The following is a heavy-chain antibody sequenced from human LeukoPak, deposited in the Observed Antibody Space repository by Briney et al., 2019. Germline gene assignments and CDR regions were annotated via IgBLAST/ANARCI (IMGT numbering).Heavy chain of an antibody. CDR3: ARHLRMPGGARLYNWNDGGIIDY. CDR2: IYHSGST. Sequence: PSQTLSLTCTISGGSISSGGYYWSWIRQPPGKGLEWIGYIYHSGSTYYNPSLKSRVTISVDRSKNQFSLKLSSVTAADTAVYYCARHLRMPGGARLYNWNDGGIIDYWGQGTLVTVSS. V-gene: IGHV4-30-2*01. J-gene: IGHJ4*02. D-gene: IGHD1-20*01. CDR1: GGSISSGGYY.